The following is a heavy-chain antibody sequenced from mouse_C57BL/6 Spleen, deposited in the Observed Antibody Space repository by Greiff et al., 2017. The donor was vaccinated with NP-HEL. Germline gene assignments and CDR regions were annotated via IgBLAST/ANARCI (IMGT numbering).Heavy chain of an antibody. V-gene: IGHV5-16*01. CDR2: INYDGSST. Sequence: EVMLVESEGGLVQPGSSMKLSCTASGFTFSDYYMAWVRQVPEKCLEWVANINYDGSSTYYLDSLKSRFIISRDNAKNILYLQMSSLKSEDTATYYCAREAYSHYFDYWGQGTTLTVSS. CDR3: AREAYSHYFDY. J-gene: IGHJ2*01. CDR1: GFTFSDYY. D-gene: IGHD2-12*01.